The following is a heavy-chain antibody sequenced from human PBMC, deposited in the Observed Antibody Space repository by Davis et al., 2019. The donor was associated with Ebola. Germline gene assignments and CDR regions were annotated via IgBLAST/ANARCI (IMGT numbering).Heavy chain of an antibody. CDR2: INHSGGT. CDR3: ARGSPDYGDYDYNWFDP. V-gene: IGHV4-39*07. CDR1: GGSIISSSSY. Sequence: SETLSLTCTVSGGSIISSSSYWGWIRQPPGKGLEWIGEINHSGGTNYHPSLKSRVTLSVDTSKNQFSLRLSSVTAADTAVYYCARGSPDYGDYDYNWFDPWGQGTLVTVSS. D-gene: IGHD4-17*01. J-gene: IGHJ5*02.